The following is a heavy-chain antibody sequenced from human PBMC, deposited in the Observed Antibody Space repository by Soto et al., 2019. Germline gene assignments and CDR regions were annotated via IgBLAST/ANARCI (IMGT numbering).Heavy chain of an antibody. D-gene: IGHD4-17*01. CDR1: GYTFTSYY. J-gene: IGHJ4*01. CDR3: ASSVSTKTAPIDY. Sequence: QVQLVQSGAEVKTPGASVTVSCKASGYTFTSYYLHWLRQARGQGLEWMGIITPSSGGNRFSQRFKYRVTMTRDTSTGTIYMDLRGLTFEDTAGDYCASSVSTKTAPIDYWGHGTLVTVSS. V-gene: IGHV1-46*01. CDR2: ITPSSGGN.